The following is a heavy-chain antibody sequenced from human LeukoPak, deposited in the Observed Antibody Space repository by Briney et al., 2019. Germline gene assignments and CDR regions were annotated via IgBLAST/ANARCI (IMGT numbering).Heavy chain of an antibody. CDR1: GYSISRGYY. V-gene: IGHV4-38-2*02. CDR2: IYRCGSI. CDR3: ARVQPTYCSSTSCYKGRDDAFDI. J-gene: IGHJ3*02. Sequence: SETLSLTCTVSGYSISRGYYWGWIRQPPGTGLEWIGSIYRCGSIYYNPSLKSRVTISVDTSKNQFSLKLSSVTAADTAVYYCARVQPTYCSSTSCYKGRDDAFDIWGQGTMVTVSS. D-gene: IGHD2-2*02.